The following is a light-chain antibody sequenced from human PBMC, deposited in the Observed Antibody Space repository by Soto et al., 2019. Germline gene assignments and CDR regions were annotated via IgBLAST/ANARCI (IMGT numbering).Light chain of an antibody. Sequence: EIVLTQSPGTLSLSPGERAALSCRASQSIGSGSLAWYQQRPGQAPRLLVYGASSRATGVPDRFSGSGSGTDFTLTISRLEPEDFAVYYCQEYDDSPPWTFG. CDR2: GAS. CDR1: QSIGSGS. J-gene: IGKJ1*01. CDR3: QEYDDSPPWT. V-gene: IGKV3-20*01.